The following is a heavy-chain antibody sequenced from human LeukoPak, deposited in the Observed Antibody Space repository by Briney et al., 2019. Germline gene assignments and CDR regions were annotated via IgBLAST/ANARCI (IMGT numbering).Heavy chain of an antibody. D-gene: IGHD3-22*01. V-gene: IGHV4-59*01. CDR2: LHESGST. CDR1: GGSITGSF. CDR3: ARAVVLYYDGSGYSTRFDY. Sequence: SETLSLTCTVSGGSITGSFWGWFRQSPGKGLEWIGFLHESGSTIYNASLKGRASISLDTSKNQFSLKLRSVTAADTAMYYCARAVVLYYDGSGYSTRFDYWGQGTLVTVSS. J-gene: IGHJ4*02.